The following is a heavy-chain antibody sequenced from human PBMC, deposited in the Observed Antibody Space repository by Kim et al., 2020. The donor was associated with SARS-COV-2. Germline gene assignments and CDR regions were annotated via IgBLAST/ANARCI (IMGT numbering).Heavy chain of an antibody. D-gene: IGHD2-8*02. CDR1: GFTFSSYA. V-gene: IGHV3-30*04. CDR3: ARDARDCTGGVCLRHYYFDY. Sequence: GGSLRLSCAASGFTFSSYAMHWVRQAPGKGLEWVAVISYDGSNKYYVDSVKGRFTISRDNSKNTLYLQMNSLRAEDTAVYYCARDARDCTGGVCLRHYYFDYWGQGTLVTVSS. CDR2: ISYDGSNK. J-gene: IGHJ4*02.